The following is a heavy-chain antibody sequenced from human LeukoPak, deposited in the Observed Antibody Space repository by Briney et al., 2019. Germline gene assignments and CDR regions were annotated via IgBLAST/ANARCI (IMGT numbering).Heavy chain of an antibody. CDR1: GYTFTGYY. V-gene: IGHV1-2*02. Sequence: GASVRVSFKASGYTFTGYYMHWVRQAPGQGLDWMGWINPNSGGTNYAQKFQGRVTMTRDTSISTASMELGRLRAADTAVYYCARSGHPTMGDGMDVWGQGTPVTVSS. J-gene: IGHJ6*02. CDR2: INPNSGGT. D-gene: IGHD5-24*01. CDR3: ARSGHPTMGDGMDV.